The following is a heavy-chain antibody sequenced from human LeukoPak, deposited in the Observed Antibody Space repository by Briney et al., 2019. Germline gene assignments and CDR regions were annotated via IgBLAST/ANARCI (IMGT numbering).Heavy chain of an antibody. D-gene: IGHD3-10*01. J-gene: IGHJ4*02. CDR2: ISGSGGST. V-gene: IGHV3-23*01. Sequence: PGGSLRLSCAASGFTFSSYAMSWVRQAPGKGLEWVSAISGSGGSTYYADSVKGRFTISRDNSKNTLYLQMYSLRAEDTAVYYCASALTMVRGVISDYWGQGTLVTVSS. CDR3: ASALTMVRGVISDY. CDR1: GFTFSSYA.